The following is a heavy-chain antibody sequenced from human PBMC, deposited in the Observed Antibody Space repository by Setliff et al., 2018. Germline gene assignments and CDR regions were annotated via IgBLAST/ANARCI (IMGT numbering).Heavy chain of an antibody. D-gene: IGHD3-10*01. CDR1: GFSFESHG. CDR3: ARLGPSRGAFDI. V-gene: IGHV3-7*01. CDR2: IKQDGSEK. Sequence: GGSLRLSCAASGFSFESHGMHWVRQAPGKGLEWVANIKQDGSEKYYVDSVKGRFTISRDNAKNSLYLQMNSLRAEDTVVYYCARLGPSRGAFDIWGQGTMVTVSS. J-gene: IGHJ3*02.